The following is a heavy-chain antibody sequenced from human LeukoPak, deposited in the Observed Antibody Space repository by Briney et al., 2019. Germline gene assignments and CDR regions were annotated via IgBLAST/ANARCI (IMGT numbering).Heavy chain of an antibody. CDR3: ARVKMGATVSDYYYYYMDV. V-gene: IGHV3-64*02. D-gene: IGHD1-26*01. CDR2: ITSNGAYT. Sequence: GGSLRLSCAASGFTFSDYTIHWVRQAPGKRLQSVSAITSNGAYTHYADSVKGRFTISRDNSRNAVFLQMGGLRIEDMAVYYCARVKMGATVSDYYYYYMDVWGKGTTVTVSS. CDR1: GFTFSDYT. J-gene: IGHJ6*03.